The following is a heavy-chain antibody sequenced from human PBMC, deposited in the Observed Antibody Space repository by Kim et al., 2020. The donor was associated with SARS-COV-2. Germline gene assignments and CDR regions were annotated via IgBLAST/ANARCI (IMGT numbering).Heavy chain of an antibody. Sequence: GGSLRLSCAASGFTFSSYAMHWVRQAPGKGLEWVAAISYDGTNKFCADSVKGRFTISRDNSKNTLYLEMNSLRAEDTGVYYCARPGSDGVNYFAYWGQGTLVTVSS. CDR3: ARPGSDGVNYFAY. D-gene: IGHD3-10*01. J-gene: IGHJ4*02. CDR1: GFTFSSYA. CDR2: ISYDGTNK. V-gene: IGHV3-30-3*01.